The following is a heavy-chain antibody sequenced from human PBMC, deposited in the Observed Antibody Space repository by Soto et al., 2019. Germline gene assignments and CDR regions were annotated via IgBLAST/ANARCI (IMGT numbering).Heavy chain of an antibody. CDR1: GFTFSRYG. V-gene: IGHV3-30*18. Sequence: GGSLRLSCAASGFTFSRYGMHWVRQAPGKGLEWVAVISYDGSNKYYADSVKGPFTISRDNPKNTLYLQMNSLRAEDTAVYYCAKDYSSGDYSGSFDCWDPGPLGTGSS. J-gene: IGHJ4*02. CDR3: AKDYSSGDYSGSFDC. CDR2: ISYDGSNK. D-gene: IGHD3-22*01.